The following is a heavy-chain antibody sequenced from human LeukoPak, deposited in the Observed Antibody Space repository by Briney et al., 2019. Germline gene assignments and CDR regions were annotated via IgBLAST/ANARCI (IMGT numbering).Heavy chain of an antibody. CDR1: GFTFDDYA. Sequence: GRSLRLSCAASGFTFDDYAMHWVRHAPGKGLEWVSGISWNSGSIGYADSVKGRFTISRDNAKNSLYLQMNSLRAEDTALYYCAKDFYSYDSSSQHWGQGTLVTVSS. V-gene: IGHV3-9*01. CDR2: ISWNSGSI. CDR3: AKDFYSYDSSSQH. D-gene: IGHD3-22*01. J-gene: IGHJ1*01.